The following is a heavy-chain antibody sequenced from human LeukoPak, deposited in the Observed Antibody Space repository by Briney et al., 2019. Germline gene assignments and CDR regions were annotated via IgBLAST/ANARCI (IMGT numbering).Heavy chain of an antibody. CDR2: IYYSGST. Sequence: TSETLSLTCTVSGGSISSYYWSWIRQPPGKGLEWIGYIYYSGSTNYNPSLKSRVTISVDTSKNQFSLKLSSVTAADTAVYYCARHGSCSSTSCYTDTDAFDIWGQGTMVTVSS. V-gene: IGHV4-59*01. D-gene: IGHD2-2*02. CDR1: GGSISSYY. CDR3: ARHGSCSSTSCYTDTDAFDI. J-gene: IGHJ3*02.